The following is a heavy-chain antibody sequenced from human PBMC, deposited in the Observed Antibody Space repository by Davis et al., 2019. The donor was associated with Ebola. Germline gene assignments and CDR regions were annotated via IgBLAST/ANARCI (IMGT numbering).Heavy chain of an antibody. CDR1: GYTFTSYG. CDR3: ARDREQLDYWFDP. CDR2: ISAYNGNT. Sequence: ASVQVSCKASGYTFTSYGISWVRQAPGQGLEWMGWISAYNGNTNYAQKLQGRVTMTTDTSTSTAYMELSSLRSDDTAVYYCARDREQLDYWFDPWGQGTLVTVSS. J-gene: IGHJ5*02. V-gene: IGHV1-18*01. D-gene: IGHD6-13*01.